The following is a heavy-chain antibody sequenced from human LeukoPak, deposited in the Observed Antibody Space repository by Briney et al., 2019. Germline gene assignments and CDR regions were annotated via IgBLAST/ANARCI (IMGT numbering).Heavy chain of an antibody. CDR2: INPNSSGT. D-gene: IGHD6-19*01. Sequence: ASEKVSCKASVYTFTGYYIHWVRQAPPPGLELMGWINPNSSGTNYAQKFQGRVTMTRDTSISTAYMELSSLKSDDAAAFYCARATSGWYPTFDTWGQGTLVTVFS. J-gene: IGHJ3*02. CDR1: VYTFTGYY. V-gene: IGHV1-2*02. CDR3: ARATSGWYPTFDT.